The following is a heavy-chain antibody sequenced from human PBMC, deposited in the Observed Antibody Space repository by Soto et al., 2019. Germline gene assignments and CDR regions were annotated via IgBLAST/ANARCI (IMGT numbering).Heavy chain of an antibody. D-gene: IGHD5-12*01. CDR1: GGSISSGGYY. CDR3: ARAGRYSGYDSPGFDY. J-gene: IGHJ4*02. Sequence: QVQLQESGPGLVKPSQTLSLTCTVSGGSISSGGYYWSWIRQHPGKGLEWIGYIYYSGSTYYNPSLKSRVTISVDTSKNQCSLKLSSVTAADTAVYYCARAGRYSGYDSPGFDYWGQGTLVTVSS. V-gene: IGHV4-31*03. CDR2: IYYSGST.